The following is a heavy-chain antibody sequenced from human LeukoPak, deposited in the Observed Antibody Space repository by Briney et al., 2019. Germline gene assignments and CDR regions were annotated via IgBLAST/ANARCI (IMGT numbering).Heavy chain of an antibody. J-gene: IGHJ4*02. CDR3: APNIVVVPAARSVVG. V-gene: IGHV3-30*02. Sequence: GGSLRLSCAASGFTFSSYALHWVRQAPGKGLEWVAFIRYDGSNKYYADSVKGRFTISRDNSKNTLYLQMNSLRAEDTAVYYCAPNIVVVPAARSVVGWGQGTLVTVSS. CDR2: IRYDGSNK. D-gene: IGHD2-2*01. CDR1: GFTFSSYA.